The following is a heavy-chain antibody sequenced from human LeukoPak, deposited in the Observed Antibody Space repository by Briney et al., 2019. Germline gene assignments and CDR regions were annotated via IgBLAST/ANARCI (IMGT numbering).Heavy chain of an antibody. CDR1: GGTFSSYA. Sequence: ASVKVSCKASGGTFSSYAISWVRQAPGQGLEWMGRIIPILGIANYAQKFQGRVTITADKSTSTAYMELSGLRSEDTAVYYCASPILLYDSSEYYFDYWGQGTLVTVSS. CDR2: IIPILGIA. V-gene: IGHV1-69*04. CDR3: ASPILLYDSSEYYFDY. J-gene: IGHJ4*02. D-gene: IGHD3-22*01.